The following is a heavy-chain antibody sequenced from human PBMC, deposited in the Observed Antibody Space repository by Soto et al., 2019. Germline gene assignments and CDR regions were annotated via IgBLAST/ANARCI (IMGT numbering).Heavy chain of an antibody. CDR1: GGSISSYY. J-gene: IGHJ4*02. V-gene: IGHV4-59*08. CDR2: IYYSGST. Sequence: SETLSLTCTVSGGSISSYYWSWIRQPPGKGLEWIGYIYYSGSTNYNPSLKSRVTISVDTSKNQFSLKLSSVTAADTAVYYCARHFSVDYFDQGARGPLVPVSS. CDR3: ARHFSVDYFDQ.